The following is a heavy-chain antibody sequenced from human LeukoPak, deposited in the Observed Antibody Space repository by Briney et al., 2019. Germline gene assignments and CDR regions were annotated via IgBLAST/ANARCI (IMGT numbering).Heavy chain of an antibody. CDR3: ARGRYSYGPGYFDY. V-gene: IGHV4-59*01. CDR2: IYYSGST. CDR1: GGSISSYY. J-gene: IGHJ4*02. D-gene: IGHD5-18*01. Sequence: PSETLSLTCTVSGGSISSYYWSWIRQPPGKGLEWIGYIYYSGSTSYNPSLKSRVTISVDTSKNQFSLKLSSVTAADTAVYYCARGRYSYGPGYFDYWGQGTLVTVSS.